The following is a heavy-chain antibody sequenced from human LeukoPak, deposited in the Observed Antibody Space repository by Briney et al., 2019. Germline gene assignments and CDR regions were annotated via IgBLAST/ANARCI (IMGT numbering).Heavy chain of an antibody. J-gene: IGHJ4*02. CDR1: GFTLSSYW. CDR2: INNDGNIT. D-gene: IGHD2-15*01. Sequence: GGSLRLSCAASGFTLSSYWMHCVRQAPGKGLVWVSRINNDGNITTYTDSVKGRFTISRDNDKNTLYLQMNSLRAEDTAVYYCARARSGYFLDYWGQGILVTVSS. CDR3: ARARSGYFLDY. V-gene: IGHV3-74*01.